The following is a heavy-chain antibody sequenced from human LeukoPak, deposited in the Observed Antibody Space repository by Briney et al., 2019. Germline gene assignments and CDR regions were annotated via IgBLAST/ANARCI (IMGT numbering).Heavy chain of an antibody. V-gene: IGHV3-21*01. D-gene: IGHD3-3*01. CDR3: ARGSRISMFGVTHMRGTFDI. CDR2: ISSSSSYI. J-gene: IGHJ3*02. Sequence: GGSLRLSCAASGFTFSSYSMNWVRQAPGKGLEWVSSISSSSSYIYYADSVKGRFTISRDNAKNSLYLQMNSLRAEDTAVYYCARGSRISMFGVTHMRGTFDIWGQGTTVTVSS. CDR1: GFTFSSYS.